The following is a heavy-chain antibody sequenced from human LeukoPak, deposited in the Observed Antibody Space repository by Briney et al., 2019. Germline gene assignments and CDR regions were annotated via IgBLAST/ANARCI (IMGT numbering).Heavy chain of an antibody. CDR3: AKSYSSSWYPEGFDY. Sequence: GRSLRLSCAASGLTFSSYAMSCGRQAPGQGLEWVSAISGSVGTRYYADSVKGRFTISRDNSKNTLYLQMTSLRAEDPAFFYGAKSYSSSWYPEGFDYWGQGTLVTVSS. J-gene: IGHJ4*02. CDR2: ISGSVGTR. D-gene: IGHD6-13*01. CDR1: GLTFSSYA. V-gene: IGHV3-23*01.